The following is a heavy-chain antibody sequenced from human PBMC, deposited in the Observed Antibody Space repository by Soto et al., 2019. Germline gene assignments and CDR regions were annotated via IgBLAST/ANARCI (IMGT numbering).Heavy chain of an antibody. CDR1: GFTFNNNW. J-gene: IGHJ4*02. CDR3: ARDLVGGPSDY. D-gene: IGHD3-10*01. V-gene: IGHV3-7*01. CDR2: IGQDGGEK. Sequence: HPGGSLRLSCAASGFTFNNNWMSWVRQAPGKGLEWVATIGQDGGEKYYVDSVKGRCTVSRDNGKNTLYLVMNSLRAEDTAVYYCARDLVGGPSDYWGQGTQVTVSS.